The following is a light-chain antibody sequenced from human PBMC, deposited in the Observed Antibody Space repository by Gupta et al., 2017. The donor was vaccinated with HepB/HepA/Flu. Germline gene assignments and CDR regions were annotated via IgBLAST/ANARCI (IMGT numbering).Light chain of an antibody. CDR2: ATS. Sequence: SPSALSASIGDRVTITCQASQDLTDFLNWYQQKPGKAPKLLIFATSNLETGVPSRFSGSVSGPDFTFTISSLQPEDIATYYCQQYSSVPHSFGGGTKVEIK. CDR1: QDLTDF. CDR3: QQYSSVPHS. V-gene: IGKV1-33*01. J-gene: IGKJ4*01.